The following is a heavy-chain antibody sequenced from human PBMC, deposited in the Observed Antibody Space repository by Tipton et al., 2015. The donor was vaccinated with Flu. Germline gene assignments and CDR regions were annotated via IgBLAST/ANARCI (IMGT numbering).Heavy chain of an antibody. CDR3: ARARAPYYYYAMDV. CDR2: IHRSGSF. CDR1: GDSISSRYY. Sequence: LRLSCTVSGDSISSRYYWTWIRQPPGKGLEWIGNIHRSGSFKSNPSLKSRVTISVDTSNNQFSLRVLSVTAADTAVYYCARARAPYYYYAMDVWGQGTTVTVSS. V-gene: IGHV4-38-2*02. J-gene: IGHJ6*02.